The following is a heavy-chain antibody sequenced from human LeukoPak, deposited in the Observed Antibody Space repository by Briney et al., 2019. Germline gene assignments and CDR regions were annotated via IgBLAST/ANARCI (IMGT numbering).Heavy chain of an antibody. CDR2: SDHSGST. V-gene: IGHV4-38-2*01. J-gene: IGHJ4*02. D-gene: IGHD2-15*01. CDR1: GYSISSGYY. Sequence: PSETLSLTCAVSGYSISSGYYWGWSRPPPGEGLEGIGISDHSGSTYYNPSLRSQVTISGDISKNKFSLKLSSVTAADTAVYYCARGFCNDGTCSPGYWGQGTLVTVSS. CDR3: ARGFCNDGTCSPGY.